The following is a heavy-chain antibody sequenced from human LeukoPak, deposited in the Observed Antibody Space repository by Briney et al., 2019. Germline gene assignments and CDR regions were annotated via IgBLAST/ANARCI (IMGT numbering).Heavy chain of an antibody. CDR2: IYYSGST. D-gene: IGHD6-19*01. J-gene: IGHJ4*02. Sequence: SETLSLTCTVSGGSISSSSYYWGWIRQPPGKGLEWIGSIYYSGSTYYNPSLKSRVTISVDTSNNQFSLKLSSVTATDTAVYYCARPFTKHSSGRDFEYWGQGTLVTVSS. CDR3: ARPFTKHSSGRDFEY. V-gene: IGHV4-39*01. CDR1: GGSISSSSYY.